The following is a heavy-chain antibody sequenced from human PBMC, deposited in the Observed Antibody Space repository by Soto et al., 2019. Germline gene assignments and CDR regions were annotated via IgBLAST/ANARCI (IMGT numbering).Heavy chain of an antibody. D-gene: IGHD2-15*01. CDR2: INAGNGNT. CDR3: ARDSAVVVVAEYNWFDH. J-gene: IGHJ5*02. V-gene: IGHV1-3*01. Sequence: GXSVKVSCKASGYTFASYAMHWVRQAPGQSLEWMGWINAGNGNTKYSQKFQGRVTITRDTSASTAYMELSSLRSEDTAVYYCARDSAVVVVAEYNWFDHWGQGTLVTVSS. CDR1: GYTFASYA.